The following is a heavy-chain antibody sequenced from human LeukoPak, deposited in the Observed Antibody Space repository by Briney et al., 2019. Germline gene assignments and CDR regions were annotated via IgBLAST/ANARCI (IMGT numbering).Heavy chain of an antibody. CDR3: ARDYGGSYPHFDY. Sequence: SETLSLTCSVSGGSISSGSYYWSWIRQPAGKGLQWNGRTHRSGSTNYNPSLKSRVNMSVDASKNQFSLKLNSVTAADTAVYYCARDYGGSYPHFDYWGQGTLVTVSS. V-gene: IGHV4-61*02. J-gene: IGHJ4*02. CDR1: GGSISSGSYY. D-gene: IGHD3-16*02. CDR2: THRSGST.